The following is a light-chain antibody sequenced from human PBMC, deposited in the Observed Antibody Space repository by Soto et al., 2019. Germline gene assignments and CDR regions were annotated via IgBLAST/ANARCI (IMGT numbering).Light chain of an antibody. J-gene: IGKJ1*01. CDR2: AAS. CDR1: QSISNH. V-gene: IGKV1-39*01. CDR3: QQSYSSPPT. Sequence: IQLTQSVCSLSASVEEGVLLTCPASQSISNHLNWYQQKPGKAPKLLIFAASSLQSGVPSRFSGSRSGPDFTLTISSLQPEDFATYYCQQSYSSPPTFGQGTKVDI.